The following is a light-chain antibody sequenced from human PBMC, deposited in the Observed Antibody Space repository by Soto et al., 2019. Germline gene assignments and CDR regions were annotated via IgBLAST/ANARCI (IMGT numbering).Light chain of an antibody. V-gene: IGKV3-15*01. CDR1: QTLRNK. Sequence: IVLTQSPGTLSVSPGERVILSCRASQTLRNKLAWYQQKPGQAPRLLIYGGFTRATGIPARFSGSGSGTEFTLTINSLQPADCAIYYFQHHNVWPLTFGPGTNLDLK. CDR2: GGF. J-gene: IGKJ3*01. CDR3: QHHNVWPLT.